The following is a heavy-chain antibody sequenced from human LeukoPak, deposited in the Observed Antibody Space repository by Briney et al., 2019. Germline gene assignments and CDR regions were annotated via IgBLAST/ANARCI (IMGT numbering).Heavy chain of an antibody. Sequence: GGSLRLSCAASGFTFSSYAMSWVRQAPGKGLEWVSAISGSGGSTYYADSVKGRFTISRDNSKNTLYLQMNSLRAEDTAVYYCAKDRGGVRFLEWFPTSNWFDPRGQGTLVTVSS. CDR2: ISGSGGST. V-gene: IGHV3-23*01. J-gene: IGHJ5*02. D-gene: IGHD3-3*01. CDR1: GFTFSSYA. CDR3: AKDRGGVRFLEWFPTSNWFDP.